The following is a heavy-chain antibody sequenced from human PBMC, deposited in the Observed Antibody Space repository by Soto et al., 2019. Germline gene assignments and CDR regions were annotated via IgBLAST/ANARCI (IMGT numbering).Heavy chain of an antibody. J-gene: IGHJ6*02. Sequence: PGGSLRLSCAASGFTFSSYGMHWVRQAPGKGLEWVAVIWYDGSNKYYADSVKGRFTISRDNSKNTLYLQMNSLRAEDTAVYYCARDLGSYGMDVWGQGTTVTVSS. CDR2: IWYDGSNK. V-gene: IGHV3-33*01. D-gene: IGHD3-10*01. CDR3: ARDLGSYGMDV. CDR1: GFTFSSYG.